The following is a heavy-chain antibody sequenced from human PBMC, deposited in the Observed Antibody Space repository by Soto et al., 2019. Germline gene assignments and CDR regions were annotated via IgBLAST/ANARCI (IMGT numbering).Heavy chain of an antibody. CDR1: GGSISGTTYS. Sequence: QLQLQESGSGLVKPSQTLSLTCAVSGGSISGTTYSWSWIRQPPGKGLELIGYIYDSGNTYYNPSLKSQFSISVDRSKNQFSLKLSSVTAADTAVYYCARGQGAAAGHSNFDYWGQGALVTVSS. V-gene: IGHV4-30-2*01. CDR2: IYDSGNT. CDR3: ARGQGAAAGHSNFDY. J-gene: IGHJ4*02. D-gene: IGHD6-13*01.